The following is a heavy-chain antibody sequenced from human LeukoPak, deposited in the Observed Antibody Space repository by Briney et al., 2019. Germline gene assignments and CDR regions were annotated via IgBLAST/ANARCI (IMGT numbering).Heavy chain of an antibody. CDR3: ASAAGTTGYYFDY. D-gene: IGHD1-7*01. Sequence: KVSCKASGYSFTSYWIGWVRQMPGKGLEWMGIIYPGDSDTRYSPSFQGQVTISADKSISTAYLQWSSLKATDTAMYYCASAAGTTGYYFDYWGQGTLVTVSS. CDR2: IYPGDSDT. V-gene: IGHV5-51*01. J-gene: IGHJ4*02. CDR1: GYSFTSYW.